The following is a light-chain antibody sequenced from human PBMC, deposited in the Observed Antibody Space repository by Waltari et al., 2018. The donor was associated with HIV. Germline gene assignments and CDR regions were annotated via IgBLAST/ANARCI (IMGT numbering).Light chain of an antibody. CDR1: QSNRSW. CDR2: AAS. CDR3: QQGNSFPRT. Sequence: DVQMTQSPSFVSASVGDRVIITCRASQSNRSWIAWYQQKPGKAPKLLIYAASTLQSGVPSRFSGSGSGTDFTLTISSLQPEDFATYYCQQGNSFPRTFGQGTKVEIK. J-gene: IGKJ1*01. V-gene: IGKV1-12*01.